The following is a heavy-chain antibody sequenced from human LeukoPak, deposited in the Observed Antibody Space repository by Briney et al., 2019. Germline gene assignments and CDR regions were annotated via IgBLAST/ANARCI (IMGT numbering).Heavy chain of an antibody. J-gene: IGHJ4*02. Sequence: GRSLRLSCAASGFTFSSYGMHWVRQAPGKGLEWVAVISYGGSNRYYADSVKGRFTISRDNSKNTLYLQMNSLRAEDTAVYYCAKDKRVYFDWLLSHFDYWGQGTLVTVSS. CDR3: AKDKRVYFDWLLSHFDY. V-gene: IGHV3-30*18. CDR2: ISYGGSNR. CDR1: GFTFSSYG. D-gene: IGHD3-9*01.